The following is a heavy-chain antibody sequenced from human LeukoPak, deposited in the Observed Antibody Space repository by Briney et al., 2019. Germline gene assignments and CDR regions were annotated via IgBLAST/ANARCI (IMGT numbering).Heavy chain of an antibody. CDR2: IKQDESEK. Sequence: GGSLRLSCAVSGLSISDFHLSMSWVRQAPGKGLEWVANIKQDESEKYYVDSVKGRFTISRDNAKNSLYLQMNSLRAEDTAVYYCARETGYSSGWYNYWGQGTLVTVSS. J-gene: IGHJ4*02. CDR3: ARETGYSSGWYNY. V-gene: IGHV3-7*03. D-gene: IGHD6-19*01. CDR1: GLSISDFHLS.